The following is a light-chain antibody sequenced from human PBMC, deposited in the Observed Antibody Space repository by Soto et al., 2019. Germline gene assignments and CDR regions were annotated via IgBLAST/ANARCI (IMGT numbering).Light chain of an antibody. V-gene: IGLV4-69*01. CDR3: QTWDTGIRVV. CDR2: LNSDGSH. CDR1: SGHSSYA. J-gene: IGLJ2*01. Sequence: QLVLTQSPSASASLGASVKLTCTLSSGHSSYAIAWHQQQPEKGPRYLMKLNSDGSHSKGDGIPDRFSGSSSGAERYLTISSLQSEDEADYYCQTWDTGIRVVFVGGTKLTVL.